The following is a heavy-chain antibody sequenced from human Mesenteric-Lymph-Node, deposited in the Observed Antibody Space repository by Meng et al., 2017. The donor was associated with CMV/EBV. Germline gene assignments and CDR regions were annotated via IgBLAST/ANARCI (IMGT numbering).Heavy chain of an antibody. CDR3: AKHSITGSGSSDY. Sequence: SGFIFANCAVAWVRPAPGKGLEWVSPISGCGDDNYHASSVMSRFTITRDNSKSTLYLHMNSLRAEVTAVYYCAKHSITGSGSSDYWGQGTLVTVSS. J-gene: IGHJ4*02. D-gene: IGHD3-10*01. V-gene: IGHV3-23*01. CDR1: GFIFANCA. CDR2: ISGCGDDN.